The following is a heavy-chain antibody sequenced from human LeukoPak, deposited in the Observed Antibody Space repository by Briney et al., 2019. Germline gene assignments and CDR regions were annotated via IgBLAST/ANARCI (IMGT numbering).Heavy chain of an antibody. CDR2: IYPDDSDT. CDR1: GYSLFTTYW. Sequence: GESLKISCKGSGYSLFTTYWIGWVRQMPGKGLEWMGAIYPDDSDTRYGPSFQGQVTISVDKSTSTAYLQWSSLKASDTAIYYCARRQYGSGVDDAFDIWGQGTMVTVS. D-gene: IGHD3-10*01. J-gene: IGHJ3*02. CDR3: ARRQYGSGVDDAFDI. V-gene: IGHV5-51*01.